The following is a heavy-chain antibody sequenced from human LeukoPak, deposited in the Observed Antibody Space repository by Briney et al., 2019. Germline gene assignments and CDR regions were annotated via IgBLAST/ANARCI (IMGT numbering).Heavy chain of an antibody. CDR2: TYYRSKWYN. CDR3: ARQYSSGWYYHYGLDV. J-gene: IGHJ6*04. CDR1: GDSVSSNTAA. D-gene: IGHD6-19*01. V-gene: IGHV6-1*01. Sequence: SQTLSLTCAISGDSVSSNTAAWNWIRQSPSRGLEWLGRTYYRSKWYNDYAVSVKSQITINPDTSKNQFSLQLHSVPPEDAAVYYCARQYSSGWYYHYGLDVWGKGTTVTVSS.